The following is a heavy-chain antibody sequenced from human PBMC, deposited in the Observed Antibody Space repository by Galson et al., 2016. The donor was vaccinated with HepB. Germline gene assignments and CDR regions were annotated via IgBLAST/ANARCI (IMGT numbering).Heavy chain of an antibody. CDR2: ISSSGRTI. CDR3: ARDRGDCSDNSCYGSWFDP. Sequence: SLRLSCAASGFTFSSYSVNWVRQAPGKGLEWVSYISSSGRTIHSADSVKGRFTVSRDNAKNSVYLEMDSLRAEDTAVYYCARDRGDCSDNSCYGSWFDPWGQGTLVTVSS. CDR1: GFTFSSYS. V-gene: IGHV3-48*01. J-gene: IGHJ5*02. D-gene: IGHD2-2*01.